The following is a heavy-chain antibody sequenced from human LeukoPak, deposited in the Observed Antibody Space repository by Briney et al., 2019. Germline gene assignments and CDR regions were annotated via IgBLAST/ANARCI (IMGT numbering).Heavy chain of an antibody. CDR2: IWHSGTT. Sequence: PSETLSLTCAVSGYSISRGYYWAWIRQPPGKGLEWIGSIWHSGTTYYNPSLTTRVAISVDTSSNQFSLTLTSVTAADTALYYCARHWGRADTFDIWGQGTMVTVSS. CDR3: ARHWGRADTFDI. V-gene: IGHV4-38-2*01. D-gene: IGHD3-16*01. J-gene: IGHJ3*02. CDR1: GYSISRGYY.